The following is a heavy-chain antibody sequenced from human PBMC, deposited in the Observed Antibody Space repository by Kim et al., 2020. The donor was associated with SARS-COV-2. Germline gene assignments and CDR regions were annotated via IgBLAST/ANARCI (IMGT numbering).Heavy chain of an antibody. CDR3: ATQSGGSATVGAYFDY. D-gene: IGHD5-18*01. V-gene: IGHV3-23*01. J-gene: IGHJ4*02. Sequence: GGSLRLSCAASEFTFSSYAMSWVRQAPGKGLEWVSGISAGGSSTDYADSVKGRFTISRDNSKNMLYLQMSSLRAEDTAVYYCATQSGGSATVGAYFDYWGQGTLVTVSS. CDR2: ISAGGSST. CDR1: EFTFSSYA.